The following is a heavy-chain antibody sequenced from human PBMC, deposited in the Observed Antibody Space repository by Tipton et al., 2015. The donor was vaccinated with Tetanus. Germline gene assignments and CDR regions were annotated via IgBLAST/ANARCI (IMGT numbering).Heavy chain of an antibody. V-gene: IGHV4-59*01. Sequence: LVKPTQTLSLTCTVSGGSISSYYWSWIRQPPGKGLEWIGYIYYSGSTNYNPSLKSRVTISVDTSKNQFSLKLSSVTAADTAVYYCARESWNRDAFDIWGQGTMVTVSS. CDR1: GGSISSYY. CDR3: ARESWNRDAFDI. D-gene: IGHD1-1*01. J-gene: IGHJ3*02. CDR2: IYYSGST.